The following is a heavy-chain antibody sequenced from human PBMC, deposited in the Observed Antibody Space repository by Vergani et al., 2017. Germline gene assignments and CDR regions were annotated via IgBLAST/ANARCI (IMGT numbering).Heavy chain of an antibody. V-gene: IGHV1-46*01. D-gene: IGHD2-2*01. CDR2: INPSGGST. J-gene: IGHJ5*02. CDR3: ARDSRYCSSTSCYVGRDWFDP. Sequence: QVQLVQSGAEVKKPGASVKVSCKASGYTFTSYYMHWVRQAPGQGLEWMGIINPSGGSTCYAQKFQGRVTMTRDTSTSTVYMELSSLRSEDTAVYYCARDSRYCSSTSCYVGRDWFDPWGQGTLVTVSS. CDR1: GYTFTSYY.